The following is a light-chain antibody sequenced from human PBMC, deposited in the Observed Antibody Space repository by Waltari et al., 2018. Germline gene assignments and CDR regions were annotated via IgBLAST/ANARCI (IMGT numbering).Light chain of an antibody. CDR1: QSISTN. CDR2: GAS. CDR3: QQYDNWWT. Sequence: EIVMTQSPATLSVSPGERATLSCRASQSISTNLAWYQQRPGQAPRLLIYGASTRATGIPARFSGSGSGTEFTLTISSLQSEDFAVYYCQQYDNWWTFGQGIKVGIK. V-gene: IGKV3-15*01. J-gene: IGKJ1*01.